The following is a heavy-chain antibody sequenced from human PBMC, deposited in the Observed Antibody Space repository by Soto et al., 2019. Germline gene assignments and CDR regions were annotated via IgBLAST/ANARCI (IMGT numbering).Heavy chain of an antibody. V-gene: IGHV1-69*13. CDR3: ARDKQKWSRFRNYYFYGMDV. CDR1: GGAFSSYA. J-gene: IGHJ6*02. CDR2: IIPIFGTA. Sequence: GASVKVSCKASGGAFSSYAISWVRQAPGQGLEWMGGIIPIFGTANYAQKFQGRVTITADESTSTAYMELSSLRSEDTAVYYCARDKQKWSRFRNYYFYGMDVRGQGTT. D-gene: IGHD2-15*01.